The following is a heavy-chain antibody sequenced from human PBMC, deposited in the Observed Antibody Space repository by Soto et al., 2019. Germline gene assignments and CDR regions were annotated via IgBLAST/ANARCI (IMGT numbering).Heavy chain of an antibody. CDR1: GGSISSSSYY. CDR2: IYYSGST. J-gene: IGHJ6*03. Sequence: QLQLQESGPGLVKPSETLSLTCTVSGGSISSSSYYWGWIRQPPGKGLEWIGSIYYSGSTYYNPSLRSRVTISVDTSKNQFYLKLSSVTAADTAVYYCAELGGYYYYMDVWGKGTTVTVSS. CDR3: AELGGYYYYMDV. D-gene: IGHD6-6*01. V-gene: IGHV4-39*01.